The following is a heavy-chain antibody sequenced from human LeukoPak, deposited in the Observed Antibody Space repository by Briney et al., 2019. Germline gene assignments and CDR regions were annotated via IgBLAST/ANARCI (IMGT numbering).Heavy chain of an antibody. J-gene: IGHJ4*02. CDR3: ASINNYYDSSGYYDPTDY. D-gene: IGHD3-22*01. V-gene: IGHV3-21*01. CDR1: GFTFSSYS. CDR2: ISSSSSYI. Sequence: PGGSLRLSCVASGFTFSSYSMNWVRQAPGKGLEWVSSISSSSSYIYYADSVKGRFTISRDNAKNSLYLQMNSLRAEDTAVYYCASINNYYDSSGYYDPTDYWGQGTLVTVSS.